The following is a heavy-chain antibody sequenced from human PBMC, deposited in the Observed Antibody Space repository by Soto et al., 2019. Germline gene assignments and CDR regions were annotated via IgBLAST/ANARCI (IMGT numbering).Heavy chain of an antibody. CDR2: ISYDGSNK. V-gene: IGHV3-30-3*01. Sequence: QVQLVESGGGVVQPGRSLRLSCAASGFTFSSYAMHWVRQAPGKGLEWVAVISYDGSNKYYADSVKGRFTISRDNSKNXLXXQMNSLRAEDTAVYYCAKDRDIVATIAYYYYGMDVWGQGTTVTVSS. J-gene: IGHJ6*01. D-gene: IGHD5-12*01. CDR3: AKDRDIVATIAYYYYGMDV. CDR1: GFTFSSYA.